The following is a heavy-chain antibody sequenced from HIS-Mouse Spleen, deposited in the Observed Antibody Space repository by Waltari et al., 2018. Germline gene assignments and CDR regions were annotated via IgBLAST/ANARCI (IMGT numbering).Heavy chain of an antibody. V-gene: IGHV1-69*04. CDR2: IIPILGIA. CDR1: GGNFSSYA. CDR3: ARHPEIAAAVGAFDI. D-gene: IGHD6-13*01. J-gene: IGHJ3*02. Sequence: QVQLVQSGAEVKKPGSSVKVSCKASGGNFSSYAISWGRQAPGQGLEWMGRIIPILGIANYAQKFQGRVTITADKSTSTAYMELSSLRSEDTAVYYCARHPEIAAAVGAFDIWGQGTMVTVSS.